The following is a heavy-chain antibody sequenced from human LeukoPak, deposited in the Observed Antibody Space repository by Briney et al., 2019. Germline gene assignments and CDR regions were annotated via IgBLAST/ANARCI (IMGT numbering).Heavy chain of an antibody. D-gene: IGHD6-6*01. CDR2: ISSSGSTI. CDR3: ARDRSIAARRGPFDY. V-gene: IGHV3-11*01. Sequence: GGSLRLSCAASGFTFSDYYMSWIRQAPGKGLEWVSYISSSGSTIYYADSVKGRFTISRDNARNSLYPQMNSLRAEDTAVYYCARDRSIAARRGPFDYWGQGTLVTVSS. CDR1: GFTFSDYY. J-gene: IGHJ4*02.